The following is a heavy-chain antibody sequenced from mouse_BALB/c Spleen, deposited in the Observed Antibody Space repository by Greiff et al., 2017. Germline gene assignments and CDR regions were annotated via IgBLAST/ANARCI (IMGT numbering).Heavy chain of an antibody. CDR1: GYTFTDYE. CDR2: IDPETGGT. J-gene: IGHJ4*01. V-gene: IGHV1-15*01. CDR3: TRHDYYAMDY. Sequence: VKLMESGAELVRPGASVTLSCKASGYTFTDYEMHWVKQTPVHGLEWIGAIDPETGGTAYNQKFKGKATLTADKSSSTAYMELRSLTSEDSAVYYCTRHDYYAMDYWGQGTSVTVSS.